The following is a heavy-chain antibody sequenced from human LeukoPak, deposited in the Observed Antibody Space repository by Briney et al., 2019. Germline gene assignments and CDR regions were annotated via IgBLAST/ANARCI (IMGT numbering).Heavy chain of an antibody. CDR1: GGSINSRSYY. J-gene: IGHJ6*03. V-gene: IGHV4-39*07. Sequence: SETLSLTCTVSGGSINSRSYYWGWIRQPPGKGLEWIGNIYHSGSTKYNPSLKSRVTISLDTSKNQFSLKLSSVTAADTAVYYCARERPVITIFGVVTVGYYYYMDVWGKGTTVTVSS. D-gene: IGHD3-3*01. CDR2: IYHSGST. CDR3: ARERPVITIFGVVTVGYYYYMDV.